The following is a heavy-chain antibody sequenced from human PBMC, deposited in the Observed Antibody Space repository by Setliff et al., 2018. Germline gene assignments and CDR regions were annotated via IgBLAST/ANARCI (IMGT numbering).Heavy chain of an antibody. J-gene: IGHJ5*02. CDR2: MNPNSGNT. V-gene: IGHV1-8*02. Sequence: ASVKVSCKTSGYTFTNYDINWVRQATGQGLEWMGWMNPNSGNTGYAQNFQGRVSMTRNTSISTAYMELNSLTSEDTAVYYCARSKVEAAMVKHNWFDPWGQGTLVTVSS. CDR3: ARSKVEAAMVKHNWFDP. D-gene: IGHD5-18*01. CDR1: GYTFTNYD.